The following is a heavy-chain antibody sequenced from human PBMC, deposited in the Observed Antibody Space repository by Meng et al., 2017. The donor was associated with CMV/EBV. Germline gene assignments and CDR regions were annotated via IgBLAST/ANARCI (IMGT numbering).Heavy chain of an antibody. CDR1: GYTFTSYG. CDR2: ISAYNGNT. CDR3: ARGGFLEWLTHYYYGMDV. V-gene: IGHV1-18*01. D-gene: IGHD3-3*01. J-gene: IGHJ6*02. Sequence: ASVKVSCKASGYTFTSYGISWVRQAPEQGLEWMGWISAYNGNTNYAQKLQGRVTMTTDTSTSTAYMELRSLRSDDTAVYYCARGGFLEWLTHYYYGMDVWGQGTTVTVSS.